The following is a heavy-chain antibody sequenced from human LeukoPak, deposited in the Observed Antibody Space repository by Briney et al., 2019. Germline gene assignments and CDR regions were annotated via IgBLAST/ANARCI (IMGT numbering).Heavy chain of an antibody. J-gene: IGHJ6*02. CDR2: ISGNGGYT. D-gene: IGHD1-26*01. CDR3: AKARDSGTHYYGMDV. V-gene: IGHV3-23*01. CDR1: GLIFSGYA. Sequence: GGSLRLPCAASGLIFSGYAMSWVRQAPGKGLEWVSHISGNGGYTTYADPVKGRYTISRDNSMDTLYLQMNSLRAEDTAVYYCAKARDSGTHYYGMDVWGQGTTVSVSS.